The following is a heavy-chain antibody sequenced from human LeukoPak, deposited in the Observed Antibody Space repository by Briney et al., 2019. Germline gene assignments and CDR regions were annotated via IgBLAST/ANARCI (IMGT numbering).Heavy chain of an antibody. CDR2: IYGSGGGQT. CDR1: GFTFRDYT. Sequence: GGSLGLSCAASGFTFRDYTMNWVRQAPGKGLEWVSGIYGSGGGQTFYADSVRGRFIISRDDSRNLVFLHMDRLRVEDTGLYYCAKDVKSDGVWDIDHWGQGTMVTVSS. J-gene: IGHJ4*02. V-gene: IGHV3-23*01. CDR3: AKDVKSDGVWDIDH. D-gene: IGHD4-17*01.